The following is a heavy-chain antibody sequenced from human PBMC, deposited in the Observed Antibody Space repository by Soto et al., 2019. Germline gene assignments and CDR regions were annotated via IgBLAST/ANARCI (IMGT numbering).Heavy chain of an antibody. J-gene: IGHJ3*02. CDR1: VYTFTSYA. CDR3: ARDRPGRFDAFDI. Sequence: ASVTVSCKASVYTFTSYAMHWVRQAPGQRLEWMGWINAGNGNTKYSQKFQGRVTITRDTSASTAYMELSSLRSEDTAVYYCARDRPGRFDAFDIWGQGTMVTVSS. D-gene: IGHD7-27*01. CDR2: INAGNGNT. V-gene: IGHV1-3*01.